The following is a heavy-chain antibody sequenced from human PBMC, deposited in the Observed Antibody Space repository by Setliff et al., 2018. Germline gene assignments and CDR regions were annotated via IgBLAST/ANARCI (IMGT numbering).Heavy chain of an antibody. J-gene: IGHJ3*01. D-gene: IGHD3-22*01. Sequence: PGGSLRLSCAVSGFTFSNFWMSWVRQAPGKGLEWVANIKQDGSEKYYVDSVKGRFTISRDNAKSSLFLEMNSLRGEDTAVYYCVRDRWKVIVNRGDDAFDLWGQGAMVTVSS. CDR2: IKQDGSEK. V-gene: IGHV3-7*01. CDR3: VRDRWKVIVNRGDDAFDL. CDR1: GFTFSNFW.